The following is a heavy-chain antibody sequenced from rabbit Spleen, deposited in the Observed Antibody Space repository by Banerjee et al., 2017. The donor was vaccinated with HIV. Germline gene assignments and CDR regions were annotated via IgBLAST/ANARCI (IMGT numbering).Heavy chain of an antibody. CDR3: ARDTGSSFSSYGMDL. D-gene: IGHD8-1*01. V-gene: IGHV1S45*01. Sequence: QEQLVESGGGLVQPEGSLTLTCTASGIDFSSYYYMCWVRQAPGKGLDWIACIGTGDRATYYASWAKGRFTISKTSSTTVTLQMTRLTVADTATYFCARDTGSSFSSYGMDLWGPGTLVTVS. J-gene: IGHJ6*01. CDR2: IGTGDRAT. CDR1: GIDFSSYYY.